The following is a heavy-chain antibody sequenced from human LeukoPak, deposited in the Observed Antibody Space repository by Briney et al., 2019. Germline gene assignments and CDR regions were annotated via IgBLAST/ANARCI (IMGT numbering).Heavy chain of an antibody. V-gene: IGHV1-2*02. CDR2: INPNSGGT. CDR3: ARAQRITMIVVVQYGMDV. D-gene: IGHD3-22*01. J-gene: IGHJ6*02. CDR1: GYTFTGYY. Sequence: ASVKVSCKASGYTFTGYYMHWVRQAPGQGLEWMGWINPNSGGTSYAQKFQGRVTMTRDTSISTAYMELSRLRSDDTAVYYCARAQRITMIVVVQYGMDVWGQGTTVTVSS.